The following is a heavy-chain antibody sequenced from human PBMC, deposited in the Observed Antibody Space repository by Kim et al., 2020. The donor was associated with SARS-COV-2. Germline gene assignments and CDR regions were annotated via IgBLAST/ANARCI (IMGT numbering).Heavy chain of an antibody. CDR3: VKDSGDRCSSTSCSDY. Sequence: GGSLRLSCSASGFTFSSYAMHWVRQAPGKGLEYVSAISSNGGSTYYADSVKGRFTISRDNSKNTLYLQMSSLRAEDTAVYYCVKDSGDRCSSTSCSDYWGQGTLVTVSS. J-gene: IGHJ4*02. CDR1: GFTFSSYA. V-gene: IGHV3-64D*06. D-gene: IGHD2-2*01. CDR2: ISSNGGST.